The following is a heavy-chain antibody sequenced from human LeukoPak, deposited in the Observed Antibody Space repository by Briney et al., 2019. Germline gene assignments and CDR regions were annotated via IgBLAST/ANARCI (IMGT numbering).Heavy chain of an antibody. V-gene: IGHV1-24*01. Sequence: ASVKVSCKVSGYTLTELSTHWVRQAPGKGLEWMGGFDPEDGETIYAQKFQGRVTMTEDTSTDTAYMELSSLRSEDTAVYYCATDLRYSYGRHLDFDLWGRGTLVTVSS. CDR3: ATDLRYSYGRHLDFDL. J-gene: IGHJ2*01. D-gene: IGHD5-18*01. CDR2: FDPEDGET. CDR1: GYTLTELS.